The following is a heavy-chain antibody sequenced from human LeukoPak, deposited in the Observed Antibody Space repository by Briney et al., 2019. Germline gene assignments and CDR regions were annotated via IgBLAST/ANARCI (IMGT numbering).Heavy chain of an antibody. CDR3: AKRIDRNYYDSSGLIDY. D-gene: IGHD3-22*01. Sequence: PGGSLRLSCAASGFTFSSYAMSWVRQAPGKGLEWVSAISGSGGSTYYADPVKGRFTISRDNSKNTLYLQMNSLRAEDTAVYYCAKRIDRNYYDSSGLIDYWGQGTLVTVSS. J-gene: IGHJ4*02. V-gene: IGHV3-23*01. CDR2: ISGSGGST. CDR1: GFTFSSYA.